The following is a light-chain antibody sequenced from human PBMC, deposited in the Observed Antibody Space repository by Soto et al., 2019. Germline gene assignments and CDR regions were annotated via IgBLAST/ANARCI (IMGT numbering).Light chain of an antibody. CDR2: GAS. CDR1: QGTSSY. Sequence: DIQLTQSPSFLSASVGDRITVTCRASQGTSSYLAWFQQKPGRAPKLLIYGASTLQSGVPARFSGSGSGTDFTLTISNLQPEEFATYYCQQLNAYPLTFGQGTRLEIK. CDR3: QQLNAYPLT. J-gene: IGKJ5*01. V-gene: IGKV1-9*01.